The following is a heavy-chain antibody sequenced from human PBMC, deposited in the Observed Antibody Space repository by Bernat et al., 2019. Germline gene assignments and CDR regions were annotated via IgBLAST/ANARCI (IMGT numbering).Heavy chain of an antibody. CDR2: IYHSGST. V-gene: IGHV4-4*02. CDR1: GGSISSSNW. J-gene: IGHJ4*02. D-gene: IGHD2-15*01. CDR3: ASGPRSRCSGGSCYIFDY. Sequence: QVQLQESGPGLVKPSGTLSLTCAVSGGSISSSNWWSWVRQPPGKGLEWIGEIYHSGSTNYNPSLKSRVTISVDKSKNQFSLKLSSVTAADTAVYYCASGPRSRCSGGSCYIFDYWGQGTLVTVSS.